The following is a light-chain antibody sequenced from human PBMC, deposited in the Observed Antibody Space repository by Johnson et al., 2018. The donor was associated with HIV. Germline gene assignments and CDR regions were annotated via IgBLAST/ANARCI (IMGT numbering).Light chain of an antibody. J-gene: IGLJ1*01. V-gene: IGLV1-51*01. CDR1: SSNIGRNY. CDR2: DNN. CDR3: GTGDSSLSAYV. Sequence: QSVLTQPPSVSAAPGQKVTISCSGSSSNIGRNYVSWYQQLPGTAPKLLIFDNNKRPSGIPDRFSASKSGTSATLGITGLQTGDEADYYCGTGDSSLSAYVCGTGTK.